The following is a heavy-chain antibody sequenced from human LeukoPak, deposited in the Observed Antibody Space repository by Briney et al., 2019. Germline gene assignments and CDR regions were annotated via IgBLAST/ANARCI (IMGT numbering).Heavy chain of an antibody. CDR2: ISGSGGST. D-gene: IGHD6-13*01. CDR1: GFTFSSYA. CDR3: AKDRKLVFESFAPGIDY. V-gene: IGHV3-23*01. Sequence: GGSLRLSCAASGFTFSSYAMSWVRQAPGKGLEWVSAISGSGGSTYYADSVKGRFTISRDNSKNTLYLQMNSLRAEDTAVYYCAKDRKLVFESFAPGIDYWGQGTLVTVSS. J-gene: IGHJ4*02.